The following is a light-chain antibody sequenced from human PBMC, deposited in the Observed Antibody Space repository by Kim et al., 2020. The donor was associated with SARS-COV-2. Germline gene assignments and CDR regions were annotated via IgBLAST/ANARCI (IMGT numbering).Light chain of an antibody. V-gene: IGKV1-16*02. J-gene: IGKJ3*01. Sequence: ASIGDRVTITCRASQAIGYYLAWFQQKPGKAPKSLIYAASSLHNGVPSKFSGSGSGTAFTLTISSLQPEDFAIYFCQQYNSYPFTFGPGTKVDIK. CDR1: QAIGYY. CDR2: AAS. CDR3: QQYNSYPFT.